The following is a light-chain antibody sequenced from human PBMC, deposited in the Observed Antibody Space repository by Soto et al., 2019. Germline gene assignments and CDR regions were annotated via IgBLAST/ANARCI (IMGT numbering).Light chain of an antibody. CDR1: QFVTSGH. Sequence: IVLTQSPVTLSVSSGEGATLSCRASQFVTSGHLAWYQQKPGQAPRLLIYDASTRATGIPDRFGGSGSGTDFSLTISRLEPEDFAVYYCQQYGSSVTFGQGTRLEIK. CDR2: DAS. V-gene: IGKV3-20*01. J-gene: IGKJ5*01. CDR3: QQYGSSVT.